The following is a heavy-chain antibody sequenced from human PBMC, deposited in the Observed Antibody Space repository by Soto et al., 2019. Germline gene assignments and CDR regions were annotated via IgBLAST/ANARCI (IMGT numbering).Heavy chain of an antibody. J-gene: IGHJ6*02. V-gene: IGHV3-33*01. D-gene: IGHD3-16*01. CDR3: ARDDGGNPAYYYYGMDV. CDR1: GFTFSSYG. Sequence: QVQLVESVGGVVQPGRSLRLSCAASGFTFSSYGMHWVRQAPGKGLEWVAVIWYDGSNKYYADSVKGRFTISRDNSKNTLYLQMNSLRAEDTAVYYCARDDGGNPAYYYYGMDVWGQGTTVTVSS. CDR2: IWYDGSNK.